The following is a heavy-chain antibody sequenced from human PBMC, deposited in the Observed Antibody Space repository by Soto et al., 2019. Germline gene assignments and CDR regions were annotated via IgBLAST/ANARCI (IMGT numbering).Heavy chain of an antibody. CDR2: ISAYNGNT. Sequence: QVQLVQSGAEVKKPGASVKVSCKASGYTFTSYGISWVRQAPGQGLEWMGWISAYNGNTNYAQKLQGIVTMTTDTATSTAYREMRSLRSDDTAVYYCARERSDYIWGSYRYTDDAFDIWGQGTMVTVSS. V-gene: IGHV1-18*01. CDR1: GYTFTSYG. D-gene: IGHD3-16*02. CDR3: ARERSDYIWGSYRYTDDAFDI. J-gene: IGHJ3*02.